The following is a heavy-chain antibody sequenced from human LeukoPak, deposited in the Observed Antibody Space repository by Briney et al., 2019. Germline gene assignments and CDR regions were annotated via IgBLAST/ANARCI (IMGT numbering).Heavy chain of an antibody. J-gene: IGHJ4*02. CDR1: GGTFSNYA. V-gene: IGHV1-69*01. CDR2: IIPIFGTA. CDR3: ARAGELLWFGESPAGANYYFDY. Sequence: SSVKVSCKASGGTFSNYAISWVRQAPGQGLEWMGGIIPIFGTANYAQKFQGRVTITADESTSTAYMELSSLRSEDTAVYYCARAGELLWFGESPAGANYYFDYWGQGTLVTVSS. D-gene: IGHD3-10*01.